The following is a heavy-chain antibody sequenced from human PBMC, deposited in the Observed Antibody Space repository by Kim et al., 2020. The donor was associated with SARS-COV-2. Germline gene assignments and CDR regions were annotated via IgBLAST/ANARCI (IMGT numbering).Heavy chain of an antibody. CDR1: GYTFTSYG. CDR2: ISAYNGNT. CDR3: ARDIVVVPAAPSFDY. Sequence: ASVKVSCKASGYTFTSYGISWVRQAPGQGLEWMGWISAYNGNTNYAQKLQGRVTMTTDTSTSTAYMELRSLRSDDTAVYYCARDIVVVPAAPSFDYWGQGTLVTVSS. J-gene: IGHJ4*02. D-gene: IGHD2-2*01. V-gene: IGHV1-18*04.